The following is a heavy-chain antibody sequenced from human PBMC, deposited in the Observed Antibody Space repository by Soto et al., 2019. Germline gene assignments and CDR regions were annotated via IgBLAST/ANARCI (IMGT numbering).Heavy chain of an antibody. Sequence: QVQLVQSGAEVKKPGASVKVSCKASGYTFTTNDITWVRQAPGQGLEWMGWISVYNGNTNYAQKLQGRVTMTTDTSTSTAYMELRSLTSDDTAVYYCARIEGRHVDHYGVDVWGQGTTVTVSS. D-gene: IGHD6-6*01. CDR1: GYTFTTND. V-gene: IGHV1-18*01. CDR3: ARIEGRHVDHYGVDV. J-gene: IGHJ6*02. CDR2: ISVYNGNT.